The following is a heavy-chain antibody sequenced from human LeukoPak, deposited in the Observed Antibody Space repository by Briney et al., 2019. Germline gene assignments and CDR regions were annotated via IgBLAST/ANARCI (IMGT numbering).Heavy chain of an antibody. Sequence: PGRSLRLSCAASGFTFSSYGMHWVRQAPGKGLEWVAVISYDGSNKYYADSVEGRFTISRDNSKNTLYLQMNSLRAEDTAVYYCAKTTYYYDSSGYSNWFDPWGQGTLVTVSS. CDR1: GFTFSSYG. CDR3: AKTTYYYDSSGYSNWFDP. D-gene: IGHD3-22*01. CDR2: ISYDGSNK. V-gene: IGHV3-30*18. J-gene: IGHJ5*02.